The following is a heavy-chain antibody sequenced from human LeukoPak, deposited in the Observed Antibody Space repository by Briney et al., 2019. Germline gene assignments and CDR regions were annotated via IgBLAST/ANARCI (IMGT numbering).Heavy chain of an antibody. CDR3: AKDGIAAPPYYGMDV. V-gene: IGHV3-30*18. D-gene: IGHD6-6*01. Sequence: PGGTLRLSCAASGFTFSSYGMHWVRQAPGKGLEWVAVISYDGSNKYYADSVKGRFTISRDNSKNTLYLQMNSLRAEDTAVYYCAKDGIAAPPYYGMDVWGQGTTVTVFS. CDR2: ISYDGSNK. J-gene: IGHJ6*02. CDR1: GFTFSSYG.